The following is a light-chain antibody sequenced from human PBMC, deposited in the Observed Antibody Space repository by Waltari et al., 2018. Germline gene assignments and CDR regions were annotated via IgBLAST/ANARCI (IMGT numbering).Light chain of an antibody. CDR3: QVWDSSSEHYV. V-gene: IGLV3-21*03. CDR1: GIGSKS. CDR2: NDN. Sequence: SYVLTQSPSMSVAPGKTARITCGGDGIGSKSVHWYQQKTGQAPVLVVHNDNDRPSGIPERFSGSNSGNTATLTISRVEAGDGADYYCQVWDSSSEHYVFGTGTRVTVL. J-gene: IGLJ1*01.